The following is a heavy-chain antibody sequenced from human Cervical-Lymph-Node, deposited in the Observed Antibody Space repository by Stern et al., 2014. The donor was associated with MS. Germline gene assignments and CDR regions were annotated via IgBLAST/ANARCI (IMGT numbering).Heavy chain of an antibody. J-gene: IGHJ3*02. CDR1: GYSLSEIS. CDR3: AGGGGTIDI. V-gene: IGHV1-24*01. CDR2: FDTENDET. D-gene: IGHD1-26*01. Sequence: QVQLVQSGAEVKKPGVSVKVSCKVSGYSLSEISMHWVRQAPGKGLEWMGGFDTENDETVYAQNFQGRPTMTEDTSTDTAYMELSSLRSEDTAVYYCAGGGGTIDIWGQGTPVIVSS.